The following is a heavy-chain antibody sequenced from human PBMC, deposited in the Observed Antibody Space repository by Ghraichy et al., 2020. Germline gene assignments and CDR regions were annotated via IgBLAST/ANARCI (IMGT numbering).Heavy chain of an antibody. CDR2: IYSGGST. CDR1: GFTVSSNY. V-gene: IGHV3-53*01. CDR3: ARLSDTAMVFDAFDI. J-gene: IGHJ3*02. D-gene: IGHD5-18*01. Sequence: GGSLRLSCAASGFTVSSNYMSWVRQAPGKGLEWVSVIYSGGSTYYADSVKGRFTISRDNSKNTLYLQMNSLRAEDTAVYYCARLSDTAMVFDAFDIWGQGTMVTVSS.